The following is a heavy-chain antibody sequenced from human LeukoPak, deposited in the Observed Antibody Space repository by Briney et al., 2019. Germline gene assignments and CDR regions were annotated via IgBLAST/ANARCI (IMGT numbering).Heavy chain of an antibody. D-gene: IGHD1-1*01. Sequence: ASVTVSFTASGYTFTSYGISWVRQAPGQGLEWMGWISAYNGNTNYAQKLQGRVTMTTDTSTSTAYMELRSLRSDDTAVYYCARWEYNWNDVAGISAPWGQGTLVTVSS. V-gene: IGHV1-18*01. J-gene: IGHJ5*02. CDR3: ARWEYNWNDVAGISAP. CDR1: GYTFTSYG. CDR2: ISAYNGNT.